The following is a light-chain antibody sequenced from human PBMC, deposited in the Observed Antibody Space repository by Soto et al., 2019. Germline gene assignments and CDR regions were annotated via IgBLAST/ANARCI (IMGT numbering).Light chain of an antibody. Sequence: DIQMTQSPSALSASVGDRVTITCRASQSVSNWLAWYRQKPGEAPKLLIYEGSTLERGVPSSFSGSGSGTAFTLTSSSLQPDDFATFYCQQYDTYSRTFGQGTKVEVK. V-gene: IGKV1-5*03. CDR1: QSVSNW. CDR2: EGS. CDR3: QQYDTYSRT. J-gene: IGKJ1*01.